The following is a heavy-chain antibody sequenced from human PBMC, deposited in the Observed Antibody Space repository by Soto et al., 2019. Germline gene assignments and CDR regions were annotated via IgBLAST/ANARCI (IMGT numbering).Heavy chain of an antibody. CDR2: IWHDGGNK. CDR3: ARDGDVNTGFGKDH. Sequence: QVQLVESGGGVVQPGRSLRLSCAASGFTFSSYGMHWVRQAPGTGLEWVAFIWHDGGNKFYAESVKGRVTISRDNSKNTLYLQMTSLSAEDTAMYYCARDGDVNTGFGKDHWGQGTLVTVSS. J-gene: IGHJ4*02. V-gene: IGHV3-33*01. CDR1: GFTFSSYG. D-gene: IGHD3-16*01.